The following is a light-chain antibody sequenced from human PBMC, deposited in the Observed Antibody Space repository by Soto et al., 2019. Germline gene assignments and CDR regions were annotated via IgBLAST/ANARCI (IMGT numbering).Light chain of an antibody. CDR1: QSISSW. CDR2: KAF. Sequence: DIQMTQSPSTLSASVGDRVTITCRASQSISSWLAWYQQKPGKAPKLLIYKAFSLESGVPSRFSGSGSGTEFTLTISSLQPDDFATYYCHQYNSYPWTFGQGTKVEIK. V-gene: IGKV1-5*03. J-gene: IGKJ1*01. CDR3: HQYNSYPWT.